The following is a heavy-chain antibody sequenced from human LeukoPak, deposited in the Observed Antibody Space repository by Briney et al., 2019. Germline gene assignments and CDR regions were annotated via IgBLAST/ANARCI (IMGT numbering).Heavy chain of an antibody. CDR2: ISWNSGSI. CDR1: GFTFDDYA. D-gene: IGHD1-1*01. CDR3: ARTELEPTIDY. Sequence: GRSLRLSCAASGFTFDDYAMHWVRQAPGKGLEWVSGISWNSGSIGYADSVKGRFTISRDNAKNSLYLQMNSLRDEDTAVYYCARTELEPTIDYWGQGTLVTVSS. V-gene: IGHV3-9*01. J-gene: IGHJ4*02.